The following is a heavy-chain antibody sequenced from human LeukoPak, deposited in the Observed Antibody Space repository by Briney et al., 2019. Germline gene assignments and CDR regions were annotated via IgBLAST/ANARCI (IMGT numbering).Heavy chain of an antibody. V-gene: IGHV3-23*01. Sequence: QPGGSLRLSCAPSGFTFRTYAMSWLRQAPGKGLEWVSTIRGNGGNTDYADSVKGRFTVSRDNSNNTLYLQMNSLRAEDTAVYYCARGRYYGDYMALDYWGQGTLVTVSS. CDR2: IRGNGGNT. D-gene: IGHD4-17*01. J-gene: IGHJ4*02. CDR3: ARGRYYGDYMALDY. CDR1: GFTFRTYA.